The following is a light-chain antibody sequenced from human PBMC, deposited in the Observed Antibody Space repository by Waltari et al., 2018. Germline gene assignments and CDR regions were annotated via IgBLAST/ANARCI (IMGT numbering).Light chain of an antibody. CDR2: YRTDSDK. V-gene: IGLV5-45*01. J-gene: IGLJ1*01. CDR3: MIWHNTAYNI. CDR1: SDISVDGYR. Sequence: QPVLTQPTSLSASPGTSARLTCTLRSDISVDGYRIFWFQQKPGSPPRYLLSYRTDSDKYQGSGVPSRFSGSKDPSANAGILLISGLQSEDEADYHCMIWHNTAYNIFGPGTRLTVL.